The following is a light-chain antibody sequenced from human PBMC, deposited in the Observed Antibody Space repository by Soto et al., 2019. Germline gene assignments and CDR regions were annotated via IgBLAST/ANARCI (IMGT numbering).Light chain of an antibody. V-gene: IGLV1-44*01. CDR1: SSNIGSNT. CDR2: SNN. CDR3: AAWDDSLNGPV. Sequence: QSVLNQPPSASGTPGQRVTISCSGSSSNIGSNTVNWYQQLPGTAPKLLIYSNNQRPSGVPDRFSCSKSGTSASLAISGLQSEDEADYYCAAWDDSLNGPVFGGGTKLNVL. J-gene: IGLJ2*01.